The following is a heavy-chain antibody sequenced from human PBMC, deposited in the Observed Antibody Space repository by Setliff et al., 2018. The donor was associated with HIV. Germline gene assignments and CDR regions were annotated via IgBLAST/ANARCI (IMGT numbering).Heavy chain of an antibody. D-gene: IGHD2-15*01. Sequence: ASVKVSCKPSEYSFTSYDINWVRQATGQGLEWMGWLNPNSHNTGYAQKFQGRVAMTWDTSISTAYMVLSNLKSEDTAVYYCAKELSYCSGGNCYFDSWGQGTLVTVSS. J-gene: IGHJ4*02. CDR2: LNPNSHNT. CDR3: AKELSYCSGGNCYFDS. CDR1: EYSFTSYD. V-gene: IGHV1-8*01.